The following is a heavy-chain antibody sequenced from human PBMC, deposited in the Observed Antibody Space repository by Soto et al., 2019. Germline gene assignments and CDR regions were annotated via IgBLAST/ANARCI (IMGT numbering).Heavy chain of an antibody. CDR1: AYRLTELS. Sequence: VEMVQSGAEVKKPGASVKVSCKVSAYRLTELSINWVRQGPRKGLEGMGGFAPGDGKTTYPQKFQGRVTMTEDTCTHTAYMAMSGLTSEDTAVYYCVADPRIGGTPGGFSLWGQGKTVTVYS. D-gene: IGHD1-7*01. CDR3: VADPRIGGTPGGFSL. J-gene: IGHJ3*01. V-gene: IGHV1-24*01. CDR2: FAPGDGKT.